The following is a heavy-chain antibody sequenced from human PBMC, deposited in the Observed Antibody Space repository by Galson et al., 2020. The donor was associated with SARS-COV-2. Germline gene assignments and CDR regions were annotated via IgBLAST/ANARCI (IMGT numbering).Heavy chain of an antibody. Sequence: NSGGSLRLSCAASGFPFSTYSMNWVRLAPGKGLEWVSYISTSSSYTYYVDSVKGRFSISRDNPRNSLYLQMNSLRAEDTAVYYCARDEGIRGYNYGRLYYGMDVWGQGTTVTVSS. CDR1: GFPFSTYS. CDR2: ISTSSSYT. CDR3: ARDEGIRGYNYGRLYYGMDV. V-gene: IGHV3-21*01. J-gene: IGHJ6*02. D-gene: IGHD5-18*01.